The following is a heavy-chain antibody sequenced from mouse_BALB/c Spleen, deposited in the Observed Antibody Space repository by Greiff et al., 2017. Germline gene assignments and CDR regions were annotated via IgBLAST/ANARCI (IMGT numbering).Heavy chain of an antibody. V-gene: IGHV1S81*02. D-gene: IGHD1-2*01. CDR3: TRSITTAPAY. Sequence: QVQLKQSGAELVKPGASVKLSCKASGYTFTSYYMYWVKQRPGQGLEWIGEINPSNGGTNFNEKFKSKATLTVDKSSSTAYMQLSSLTSEDSAVYYCTRSITTAPAYWGQGTLVTVSA. CDR1: GYTFTSYY. J-gene: IGHJ3*01. CDR2: INPSNGGT.